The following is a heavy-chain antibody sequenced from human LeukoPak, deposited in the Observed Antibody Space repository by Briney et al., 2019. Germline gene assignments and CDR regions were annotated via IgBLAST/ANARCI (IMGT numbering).Heavy chain of an antibody. D-gene: IGHD1-26*01. CDR3: ARHSGGTYYVSLDP. Sequence: SETLSLTCAVYGGSFSGYYWSWIRQPPGKGLEWIGEINHSGSTNQNPSLKSRVTISVDTSKNQFSLKLSSVTAADTAVYYCARHSGGTYYVSLDPWGQGTLVTLSS. V-gene: IGHV4-34*01. CDR1: GGSFSGYY. J-gene: IGHJ5*02. CDR2: INHSGST.